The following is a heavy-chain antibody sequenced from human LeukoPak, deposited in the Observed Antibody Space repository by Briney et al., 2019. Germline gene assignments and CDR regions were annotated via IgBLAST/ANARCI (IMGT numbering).Heavy chain of an antibody. J-gene: IGHJ6*03. V-gene: IGHV4-61*02. D-gene: IGHD2-21*01. CDR1: GGSISSGSYY. CDR3: ARAVTYCGGDCYSKSDYYYYYYMDV. CDR2: IYTSGST. Sequence: SETLSLTCTVSGGSISSGSYYWSWIRQPAGKGLEWIGRIYTSGSTNYNPSLKSRVTISVDTSKNQFSLKLSSVPAADTAVYYCARAVTYCGGDCYSKSDYYYYYYMDVWGKGTTVTVSS.